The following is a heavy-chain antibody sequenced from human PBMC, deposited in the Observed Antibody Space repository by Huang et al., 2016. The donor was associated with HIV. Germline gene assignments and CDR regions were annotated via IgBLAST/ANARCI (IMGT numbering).Heavy chain of an antibody. J-gene: IGHJ5*02. CDR3: ARLKGYYDNWFDP. Sequence: QLQLQESGPGLVKPSETLSLTCTVSCGSISSSSYYWGWIRQPPGKGLEGIGSIYYSGRPYYTPSLKSRVTISVDTSKNQFSLKLSSVTATDTAVYYCARLKGYYDNWFDPWGQGTLVTVSS. CDR2: IYYSGRP. CDR1: CGSISSSSYY. V-gene: IGHV4-39*01. D-gene: IGHD3-22*01.